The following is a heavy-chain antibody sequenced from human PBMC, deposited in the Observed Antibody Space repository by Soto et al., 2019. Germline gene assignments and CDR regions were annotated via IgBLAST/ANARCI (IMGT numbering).Heavy chain of an antibody. CDR1: GFTFSEYS. V-gene: IGHV3-64D*06. CDR2: ISSDGDIT. D-gene: IGHD3-9*01. CDR3: VKVSTFYDILTGYYSTNFFDP. J-gene: IGHJ5*02. Sequence: GGSLRLSCSASGFTFSEYSMHWVRQAPGKGLQYVSTISSDGDITYYADSVKGRFTISRDSSKNTLYLQMNSLRPEDTAVYYCVKVSTFYDILTGYYSTNFFDPWGQGTLVTVSS.